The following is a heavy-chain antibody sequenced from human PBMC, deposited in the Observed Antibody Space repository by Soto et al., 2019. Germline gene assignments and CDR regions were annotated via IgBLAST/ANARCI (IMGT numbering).Heavy chain of an antibody. Sequence: QVQLVQSGAEVKKPGASVKVSCKASGYTFTSYDINWVRQATGQGLEWMGWMNPNSGNTGYAQKFQGRVTMTRNTSIXTXXMELSSLRSEDTAVYYCARGTTGLRLGELPYGMDVWGQGTTVTVSS. J-gene: IGHJ6*02. CDR2: MNPNSGNT. D-gene: IGHD3-16*01. CDR1: GYTFTSYD. CDR3: ARGTTGLRLGELPYGMDV. V-gene: IGHV1-8*01.